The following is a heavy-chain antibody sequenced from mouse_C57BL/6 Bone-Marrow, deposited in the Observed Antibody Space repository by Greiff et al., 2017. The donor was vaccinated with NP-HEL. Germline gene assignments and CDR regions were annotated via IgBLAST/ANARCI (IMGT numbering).Heavy chain of an antibody. J-gene: IGHJ1*03. CDR2: IYPGSGST. Sequence: QVQLQQPGAELVKPGASVKMSCKASGYTFTSYWITWVKQRPGQGLEWIGDIYPGSGSTNYNEKFKSKATLTVDTSSSTAYMQLSSLTSEDSAVYYCARSLIDDGYYFSYWYFDVWGTGTTVTVSS. D-gene: IGHD2-3*01. CDR3: ARSLIDDGYYFSYWYFDV. CDR1: GYTFTSYW. V-gene: IGHV1-55*01.